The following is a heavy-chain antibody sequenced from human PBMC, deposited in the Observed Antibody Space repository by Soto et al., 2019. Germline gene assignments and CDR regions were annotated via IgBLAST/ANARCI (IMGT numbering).Heavy chain of an antibody. J-gene: IGHJ4*02. V-gene: IGHV3-7*02. CDR3: ASRPPADTYVGVFDY. CDR1: GITFSNYW. CDR2: IKKDGSEK. D-gene: IGHD3-3*01. Sequence: GGSLRLSCAASGITFSNYWMSWVRQAPGKGLEWVASIKKDGSEKYYVGSVKGRFTISRDNTKNPLYLEMKSLRVEDTAFYYCASRPPADTYVGVFDYWSQGALVTVS.